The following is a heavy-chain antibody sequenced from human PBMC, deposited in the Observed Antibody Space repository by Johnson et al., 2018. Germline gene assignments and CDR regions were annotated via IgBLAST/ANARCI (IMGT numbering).Heavy chain of an antibody. CDR3: AADDSSGFYAFDI. V-gene: IGHV4-59*01. CDR2: IYYSGST. Sequence: QVQLQESGPGLVKPSETLSLTCTVSGGSISSYYWSWIRQPPGKGLEWIGYIYYSGSTNYNPSLKSRVTISVATSKNQFSLQLSSVTAADRAVYYGAADDSSGFYAFDIWGQGTMVTVSS. D-gene: IGHD3-22*01. CDR1: GGSISSYY. J-gene: IGHJ3*02.